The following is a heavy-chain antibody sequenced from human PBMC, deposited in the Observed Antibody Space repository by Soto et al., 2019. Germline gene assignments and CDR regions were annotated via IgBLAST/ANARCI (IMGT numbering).Heavy chain of an antibody. D-gene: IGHD3-16*01. Sequence: EVQLVESGGGLVKPGGSLTISCTTSDFPFINGWMSWVRRPPGKGLEWVGRIKSKTDGGTTDYAGPVKGRFTISRDDSKDTLYLQMNSLKNEDTVVYYCTTDVRGMSGGDYWGQGTPVTVSS. CDR1: DFPFINGW. CDR2: IKSKTDGGTT. CDR3: TTDVRGMSGGDY. J-gene: IGHJ4*02. V-gene: IGHV3-15*01.